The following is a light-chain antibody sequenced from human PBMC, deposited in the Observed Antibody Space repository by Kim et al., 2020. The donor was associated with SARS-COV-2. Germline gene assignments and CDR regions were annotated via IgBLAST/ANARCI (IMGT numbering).Light chain of an antibody. J-gene: IGKJ4*01. CDR1: QDIYNY. CDR2: DAS. Sequence: AALGDRVTITCQASQDIYNYLSWYQHKPGKAPKLLINDASTLEIGVPSRFSGSGSGTDFTFTISSLQPEDIGTYYCQQYDSLPLTFGGGTKVDIK. V-gene: IGKV1-33*01. CDR3: QQYDSLPLT.